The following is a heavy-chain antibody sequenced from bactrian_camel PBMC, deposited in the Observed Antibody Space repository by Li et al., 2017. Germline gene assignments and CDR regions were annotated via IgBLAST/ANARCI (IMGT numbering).Heavy chain of an antibody. Sequence: HVQLVESGGGSVQAGGSVRLSCAASGYTFSRNSMGWFRQAPGKEREGVACMNFHASTMYADSVKGRFTISVDNEHNTLYLRMTSLQPNDTGMYYCAADGSPTVGACMTRLHYGMHYRGEGTQVTV. J-gene: IGHJ7*01. CDR1: GYTFSRNS. V-gene: IGHV3S53*01. CDR2: MNFHAST. D-gene: IGHD3*01.